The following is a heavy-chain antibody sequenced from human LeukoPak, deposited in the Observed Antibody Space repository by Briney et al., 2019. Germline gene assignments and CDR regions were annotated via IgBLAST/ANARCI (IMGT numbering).Heavy chain of an antibody. Sequence: GGSLRLSCVDSRVTFSGDMMSVGRQAPGEGLEWVAVISNDGSNKYYADSVKGRFTISRDNYKNTLYLEIDRLRAKDTSVYYCAKGRGAFDIWGQGTMVTVSS. CDR2: ISNDGSNK. CDR3: AKGRGAFDI. D-gene: IGHD3-10*01. V-gene: IGHV3-30*18. J-gene: IGHJ3*02. CDR1: RVTFSGDM.